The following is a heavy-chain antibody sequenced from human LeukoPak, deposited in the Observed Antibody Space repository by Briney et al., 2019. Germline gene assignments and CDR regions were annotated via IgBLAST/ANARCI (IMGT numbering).Heavy chain of an antibody. Sequence: GGSLRLSCAVSVLTFSDYSMAWVRQAPGKGLFWVSGISAGGGSTYYADSVKGRFTISRDNSRNTLYLQMNSLSAEDTAVYYCAKDAAGPEYWGQGTLVTVSS. V-gene: IGHV3-23*01. D-gene: IGHD6-13*01. CDR2: ISAGGGST. CDR1: VLTFSDYS. CDR3: AKDAAGPEY. J-gene: IGHJ4*02.